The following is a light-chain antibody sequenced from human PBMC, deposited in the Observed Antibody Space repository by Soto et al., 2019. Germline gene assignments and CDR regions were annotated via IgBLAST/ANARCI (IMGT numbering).Light chain of an antibody. CDR2: GAS. J-gene: IGKJ1*01. CDR3: HQYNKWA. V-gene: IGKV3-20*01. Sequence: EIVLTQSPGSLSLSPGERATISCRASQSITRPYLAWYQQKPGQAPRLLINGASRRAEGILDRFSGSGSGTDFTLKISSLEPEDFAVYYCHQYNKWAFGQGTKVDIK. CDR1: QSITRPY.